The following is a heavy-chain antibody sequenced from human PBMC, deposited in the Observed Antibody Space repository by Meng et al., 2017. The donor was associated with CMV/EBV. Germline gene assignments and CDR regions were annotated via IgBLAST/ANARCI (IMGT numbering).Heavy chain of an antibody. D-gene: IGHD3-3*01. CDR1: GFTFSSYW. J-gene: IGHJ6*02. CDR2: IYSGGST. V-gene: IGHV3-53*01. Sequence: GGSLRLSCAASGFTFSSYWMSWVRQAPGKGLEWVSVIYSGGSTYYADSVKGRFTISRDNSKNTLYLQMNSLRAEDTAVYYCARDGQGSYDFWSGYYKQYYGMDVWGQGTTVTVSS. CDR3: ARDGQGSYDFWSGYYKQYYGMDV.